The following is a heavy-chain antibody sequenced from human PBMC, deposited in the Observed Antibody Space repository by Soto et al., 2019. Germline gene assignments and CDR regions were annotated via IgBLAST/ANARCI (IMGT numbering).Heavy chain of an antibody. J-gene: IGHJ4*02. CDR1: GGTFSSYA. Sequence: QVQLVQSGAEVKKPGSSVKVSCKASGGTFSSYAISWVRQAPGQGLEWMGGIIPIFGTANYAQKFQGRVTITADESTSTAYMELSSLRSEDTAVYYYASAMEGLRLGELSHGDYWGQGTLVTVSS. D-gene: IGHD3-16*02. CDR2: IIPIFGTA. CDR3: ASAMEGLRLGELSHGDY. V-gene: IGHV1-69*01.